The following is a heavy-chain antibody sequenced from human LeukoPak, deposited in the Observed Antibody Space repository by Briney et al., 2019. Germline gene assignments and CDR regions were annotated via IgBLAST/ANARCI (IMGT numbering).Heavy chain of an antibody. Sequence: SVKVSCKVSGYTLTELSMHWVRQAPGQGLEWMGGIIPIFGTANYAQKFQGRVTITADKSTSTAYMELSSLRSEDTAVYYCARVPAYYYDSSGYYYYYYMDVWGKGTTVTISS. CDR2: IIPIFGTA. J-gene: IGHJ6*03. V-gene: IGHV1-69*06. D-gene: IGHD3-22*01. CDR3: ARVPAYYYDSSGYYYYYYMDV. CDR1: GYTLTELS.